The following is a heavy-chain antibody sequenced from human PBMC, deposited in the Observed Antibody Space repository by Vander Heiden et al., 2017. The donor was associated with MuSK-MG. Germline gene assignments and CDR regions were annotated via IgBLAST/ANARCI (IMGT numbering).Heavy chain of an antibody. CDR2: ISYDGSNK. CDR3: ARDSSGWPGYYYYGMDV. CDR1: GFTFSSYA. V-gene: IGHV3-30*04. Sequence: GFTFSSYAMHWVRQAPGKGLEWVAVISYDGSNKYYADSVKGRFTISRDNSKNTLYLQMNSLRAEDTAVYYCARDSSGWPGYYYYGMDVWGQGTTVTVSS. J-gene: IGHJ6*02. D-gene: IGHD6-19*01.